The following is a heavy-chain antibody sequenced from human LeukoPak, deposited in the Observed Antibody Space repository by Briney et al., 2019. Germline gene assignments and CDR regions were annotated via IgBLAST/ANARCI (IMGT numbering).Heavy chain of an antibody. CDR3: ARRPFPYYYDSSGYPSAFDI. V-gene: IGHV1-2*02. CDR2: INPNSGGT. D-gene: IGHD3-22*01. Sequence: ASVKVSCKASGYTFTGYYMHWVRQAPGQGLEWMGWINPNSGGTNYAQKFQGRVTMTRDTSISTAYMELSRLRSDDTAVYYCARRPFPYYYDSSGYPSAFDIWGQGTMVTVSS. J-gene: IGHJ3*02. CDR1: GYTFTGYY.